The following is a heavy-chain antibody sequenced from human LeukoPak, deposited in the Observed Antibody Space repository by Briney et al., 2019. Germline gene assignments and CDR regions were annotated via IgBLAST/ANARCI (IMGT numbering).Heavy chain of an antibody. CDR3: ARDEGYGSGSY. CDR2: IINYSGNT. CDR1: GYTFTSYG. J-gene: IGHJ4*02. Sequence: ASVKVSCKASGYTFTSYGINWVRQAPGQGLEWMGWIINYSGNTNHAQKLQGRVTMTTDTTTSTAYMELRSLRSDDTAVYYCARDEGYGSGSYWGQGTLVTVSS. D-gene: IGHD3-10*01. V-gene: IGHV1-18*01.